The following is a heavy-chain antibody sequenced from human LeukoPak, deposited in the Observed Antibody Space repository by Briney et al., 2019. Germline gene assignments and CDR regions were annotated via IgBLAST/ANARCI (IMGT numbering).Heavy chain of an antibody. CDR2: IRGNNDNT. Sequence: GDSVKVSCKTSGYIFNTYGISWVRQAPGQGLEWMAWIRGNNDNTKYAQKFQGRVTLTTDTSTSTAYMELRGLTSDDMAVYYCVRDSSYSPDYWGQGSLVTVSP. J-gene: IGHJ4*02. D-gene: IGHD5-12*01. CDR1: GYIFNTYG. CDR3: VRDSSYSPDY. V-gene: IGHV1-18*03.